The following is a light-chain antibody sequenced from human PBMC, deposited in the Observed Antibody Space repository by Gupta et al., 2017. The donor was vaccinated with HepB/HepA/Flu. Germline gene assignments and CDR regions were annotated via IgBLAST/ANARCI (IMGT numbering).Light chain of an antibody. J-gene: IGKJ4*01. CDR3: QQSYSTPLT. V-gene: IGKV1-39*01. CDR2: AAS. Sequence: DIQMIQSPSSLSASVRDRVTITCRASQSISSYLNWYQQKPGKAPKLLIYAASSLQSGVPSRFSGSGSGTDFTLTISSLQPEDSATYYCQQSYSTPLTFGGGTKVEIK. CDR1: QSISSY.